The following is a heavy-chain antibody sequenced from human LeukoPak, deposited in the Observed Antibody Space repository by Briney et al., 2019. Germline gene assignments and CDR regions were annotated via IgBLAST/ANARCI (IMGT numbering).Heavy chain of an antibody. CDR3: ARDRGSGWYEGVFDY. D-gene: IGHD6-19*01. J-gene: IGHJ4*02. CDR1: GYTFTSYY. CDR2: INPSGGST. V-gene: IGHV1-46*01. Sequence: ASVKVSCKASGYTFTSYYMHWVRQAPGQGLEWMGIINPSGGSTSYAQKFQGRVTMTRDTSTSTVYMELSSLRSEDTAVCYCARDRGSGWYEGVFDYWGQGTLVTVSS.